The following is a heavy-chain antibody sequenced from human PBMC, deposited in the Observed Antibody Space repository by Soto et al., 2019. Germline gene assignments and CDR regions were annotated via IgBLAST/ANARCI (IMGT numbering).Heavy chain of an antibody. D-gene: IGHD3-16*01. J-gene: IGHJ4*02. CDR2: TSYDGSNN. CDR3: ARWGTTGGLDV. V-gene: IGHV3-33*05. Sequence: QVQLVESGGGVVQPGTSLRLSCVGSGFTFRRYVIHWVRQAPGKGLEWVALTSYDGSNNFYGDSVKGRFTISRDNSRNTVELQMDSLRLQDTAPYYCARWGTTGGLDVWGQGTLVSVSS. CDR1: GFTFRRYV.